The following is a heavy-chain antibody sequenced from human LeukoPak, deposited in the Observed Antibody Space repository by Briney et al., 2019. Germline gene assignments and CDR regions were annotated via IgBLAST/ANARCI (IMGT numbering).Heavy chain of an antibody. V-gene: IGHV3-21*04. D-gene: IGHD2/OR15-2a*01. CDR3: AKSLLTTAAGTGRAFDI. J-gene: IGHJ3*02. CDR2: ISSSSSYI. CDR1: GFTFSSYS. Sequence: GGSLRLSCTASGFTFSSYSKNWVRQAPGKGLEWVPSISSSSSYIYYADSVKGRFTISRDNSKNTLYLQMNSLRAEDSAEYYCAKSLLTTAAGTGRAFDIWGQGTLVTVSA.